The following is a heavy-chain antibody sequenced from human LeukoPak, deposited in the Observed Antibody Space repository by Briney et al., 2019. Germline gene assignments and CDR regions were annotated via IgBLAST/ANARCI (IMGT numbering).Heavy chain of an antibody. CDR3: ARGDSSGWYTFDY. V-gene: IGHV3-30-3*01. J-gene: IGHJ4*02. CDR2: ISYDGGNK. Sequence: GGSLRLSCAASGFTFSSYAMHWVRQAPGKGLEWVAVISYDGGNKYYADSVKGRFTISRDNSMNTLYLQMNSLRAEDTAVYYCARGDSSGWYTFDYWGQGTLVTVSS. D-gene: IGHD6-19*01. CDR1: GFTFSSYA.